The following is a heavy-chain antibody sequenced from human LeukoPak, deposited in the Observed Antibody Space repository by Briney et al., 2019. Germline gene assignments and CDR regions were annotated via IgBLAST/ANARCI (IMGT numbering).Heavy chain of an antibody. V-gene: IGHV3-23*01. D-gene: IGHD6-19*01. CDR2: ISGSGGST. CDR1: GFTFSSYA. J-gene: IGHJ4*02. Sequence: GGSLRLSCAASGFTFSSYAMSWVRQAPGKGLGWVSAISGSGGSTYYADSVKGRFTISRDNSKNTLYLQMNSLRAEDTAVYYCAKSTPGYSSGWSFDYWGQGTLVTVSS. CDR3: AKSTPGYSSGWSFDY.